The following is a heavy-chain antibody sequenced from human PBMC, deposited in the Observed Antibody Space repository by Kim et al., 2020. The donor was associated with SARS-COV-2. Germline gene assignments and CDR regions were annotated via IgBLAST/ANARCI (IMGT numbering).Heavy chain of an antibody. D-gene: IGHD2-2*01. V-gene: IGHV4-31*03. J-gene: IGHJ3*02. CDR1: GGSISSGGYY. CDR3: ARSKAVAAMWSSRSGAFDI. CDR2: IYYSGST. Sequence: SETLSLTCTVSGGSISSGGYYWSWIRQHPGKGLEWIGYIYYSGSTYYNPSLKSRVTISVDTSKNQFSLKLSSVTAADTAVYYCARSKAVAAMWSSRSGAFDIWGQGTMVTVSS.